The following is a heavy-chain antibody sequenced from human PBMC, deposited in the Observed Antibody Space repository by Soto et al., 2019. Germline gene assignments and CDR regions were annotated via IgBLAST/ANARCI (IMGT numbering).Heavy chain of an antibody. CDR3: ARGVIAAAGTGLYWPNGFDP. D-gene: IGHD6-13*01. J-gene: IGHJ5*02. CDR2: INAGNGTT. CDR1: GYTFTIYA. Sequence: GASVKVSCKGSGYTFTIYAIHWVRQARGQRLEWMGWINAGNGTTNYSQKFQGRVTITRDTSASTAYMGLSSLRTEDTTGNYYARGVIAAAGTGLYWPNGFDPWGQGTLVTVSS. V-gene: IGHV1-3*01.